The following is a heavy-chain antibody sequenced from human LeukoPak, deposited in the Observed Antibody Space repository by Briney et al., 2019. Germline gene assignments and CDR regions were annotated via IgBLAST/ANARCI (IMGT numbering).Heavy chain of an antibody. J-gene: IGHJ4*02. V-gene: IGHV4-30-2*01. D-gene: IGHD3-10*01. CDR1: GGSISSGGYS. CDR3: ASSALRGFDY. Sequence: SETLSLTCAVSGGSISSGGYSWSWIRQPPGKGLERLGYIYHSGSTYYNPSLKSRVTISVDRSKNQFSLKLSSVTAADTAVYYCASSALRGFDYWGQGTLVTVSS. CDR2: IYHSGST.